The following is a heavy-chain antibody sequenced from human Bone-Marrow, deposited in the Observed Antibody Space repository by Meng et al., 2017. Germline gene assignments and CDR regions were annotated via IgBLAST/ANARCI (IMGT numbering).Heavy chain of an antibody. J-gene: IGHJ4*02. CDR1: GYTFTSYA. D-gene: IGHD3-9*01. Sequence: QARIGQAVCEVKNTVASMKVSWKAAGYTFTSYAMHCVSQAPGQRLEWMGWINAGNGNTKYSQKFQGRVTITRDTSASTAYMELSSLRSEDTAVYYCARGNTYYDILTIDYWGQGTLVTVSS. CDR3: ARGNTYYDILTIDY. CDR2: INAGNGNT. V-gene: IGHV1-3*01.